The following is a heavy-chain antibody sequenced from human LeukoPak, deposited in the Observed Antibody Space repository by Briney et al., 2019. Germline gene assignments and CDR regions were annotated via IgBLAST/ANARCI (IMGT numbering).Heavy chain of an antibody. CDR1: GDSFTAYS. V-gene: IGHV4-34*01. J-gene: IGHJ6*03. D-gene: IGHD4-11*01. CDR2: ISHSGRT. CDR3: ARAGTEAMTTPAYPVFYYFYLDV. Sequence: SDTLSLTCAVNGDSFTAYSWNWIRQSPGKGLEWIGEISHSGRTNYNPSLASRVTFSLDTSKTQFSLELKSVTAADTAVYYCARAGTEAMTTPAYPVFYYFYLDVWGTGTTVTVS.